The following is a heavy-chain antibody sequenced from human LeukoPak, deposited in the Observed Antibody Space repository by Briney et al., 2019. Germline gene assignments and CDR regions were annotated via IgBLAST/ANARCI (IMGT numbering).Heavy chain of an antibody. Sequence: SETLSLTCTVSGDSINSSSYYCALIRQPPGKWLEWTVMVSKSPRTYHYPSPESRVTISVDTSRTPFSLKPPSVTAAHTDLFYCATPLSAYFYSSGQGTPVTVSS. CDR2: VSKSPRT. V-gene: IGHV4-39*01. CDR3: ATPLSAYFYS. J-gene: IGHJ4*02. CDR1: GDSINSSSYY.